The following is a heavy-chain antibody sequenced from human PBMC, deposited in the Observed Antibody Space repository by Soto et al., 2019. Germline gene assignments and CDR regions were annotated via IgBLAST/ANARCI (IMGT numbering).Heavy chain of an antibody. CDR3: ARDTGAPVYGMDV. V-gene: IGHV3-33*01. CDR1: GFTFSAYG. Sequence: QVQLVESGGGVVQPGRSLRLSCAASGFTFSAYGMHWVRQAPGKGLEWVAVIWYDGSNKYYVDSVKGRFTISRDDSKNTLYRQMNSLRAEETAVYYCARDTGAPVYGMDVWGQGTTVTVSS. CDR2: IWYDGSNK. D-gene: IGHD7-27*01. J-gene: IGHJ6*02.